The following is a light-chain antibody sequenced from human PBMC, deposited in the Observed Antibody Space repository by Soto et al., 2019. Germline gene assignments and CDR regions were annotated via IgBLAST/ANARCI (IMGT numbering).Light chain of an antibody. CDR2: GVS. Sequence: QSVLTQPASVSGSPGQSITISCTGTISDFVVYNYVSWYQQHPGKAPKLMIYGVSGRPSGVSGVSDRFSGSKSGNTASLTISGLQAEDEADYYCSSFTSTSTYVFGTGTKVTVL. V-gene: IGLV2-14*01. J-gene: IGLJ1*01. CDR3: SSFTSTSTYV. CDR1: ISDFVVYNY.